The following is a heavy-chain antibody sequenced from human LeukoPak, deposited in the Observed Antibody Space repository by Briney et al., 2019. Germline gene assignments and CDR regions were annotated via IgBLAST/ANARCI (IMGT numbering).Heavy chain of an antibody. Sequence: GGSLRLSCAASGFTFSSYAMHWVRQAPGKVLEWVAHISYDGSNRYYADSVKGRFTISRDNAKNSLYLQMNSLRAEDTAVYYCAREGCSGGSCYSHQTYYFDYWGQGTLVTVSS. V-gene: IGHV3-30*04. J-gene: IGHJ4*02. CDR3: AREGCSGGSCYSHQTYYFDY. CDR1: GFTFSSYA. D-gene: IGHD2-15*01. CDR2: ISYDGSNR.